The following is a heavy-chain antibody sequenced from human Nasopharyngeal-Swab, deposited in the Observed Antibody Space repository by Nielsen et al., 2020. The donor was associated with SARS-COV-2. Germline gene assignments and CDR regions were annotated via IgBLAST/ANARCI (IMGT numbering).Heavy chain of an antibody. D-gene: IGHD5-18*01. Sequence: GESLKISCSASGFTFSSYTMNWVRQVPGKGLEWVSSISSSSTNIYYVDSVKGRFTISRDNAKNSLFLQMNSLRAEDTALYYCARGAWGNTAMPTGIAYWGRGTLVTVSS. CDR2: ISSSSTNI. CDR3: ARGAWGNTAMPTGIAY. V-gene: IGHV3-21*06. CDR1: GFTFSSYT. J-gene: IGHJ4*02.